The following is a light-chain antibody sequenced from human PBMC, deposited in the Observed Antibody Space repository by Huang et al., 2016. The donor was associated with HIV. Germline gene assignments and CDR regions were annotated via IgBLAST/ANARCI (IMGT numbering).Light chain of an antibody. CDR3: QQYHSYPGT. V-gene: IGKV1-5*01. CDR2: DAS. J-gene: IGKJ1*01. Sequence: DIQMTQSPSTLSASVGDRVTITCRASQSIDSYLAWYQQKPGKAHKLLFYDASSLDSGVPSRFSGSGSGTEFTLTISSLQPDNFATYYCQQYHSYPGTFGQGTKVEIK. CDR1: QSIDSY.